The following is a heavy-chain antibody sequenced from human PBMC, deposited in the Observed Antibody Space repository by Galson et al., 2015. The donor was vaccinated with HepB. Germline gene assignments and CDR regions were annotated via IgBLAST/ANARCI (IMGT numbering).Heavy chain of an antibody. V-gene: IGHV3-33*01. D-gene: IGHD2-2*01. J-gene: IGHJ5*02. CDR2: IWYDGSNK. CDR1: GFTFSSYG. CDR3: ARESFVVVPAAIREVWFDP. Sequence: SLRLSCAASGFTFSSYGMHWVRQAPGKGLEWVAVIWYDGSNKYYADSVKGRFTISRDNSKNTLYLQMNSLRAEDTAVYYCARESFVVVPAAIREVWFDPWGQGTLVTVSS.